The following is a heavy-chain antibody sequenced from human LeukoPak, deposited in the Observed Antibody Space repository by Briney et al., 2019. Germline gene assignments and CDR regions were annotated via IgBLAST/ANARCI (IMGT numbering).Heavy chain of an antibody. V-gene: IGHV3-30*03. D-gene: IGHD6-19*01. CDR3: ASRIAVAAPIDY. CDR1: GFTFSTYG. J-gene: IGHJ4*02. Sequence: GGSLRLSCAASGFTFSTYGMHWVRQAPGKGLEWVAVVSYDASTIYYADSVKGRFTISRDNAKNSLYLQMNSLRAEDTAVYYCASRIAVAAPIDYWGQGTLVTVSS. CDR2: VSYDASTI.